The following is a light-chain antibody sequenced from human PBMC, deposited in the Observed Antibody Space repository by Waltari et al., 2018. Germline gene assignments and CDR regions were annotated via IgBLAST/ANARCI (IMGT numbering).Light chain of an antibody. CDR1: TLGDKF. J-gene: IGLJ2*01. Sequence: SYELTQPPSVSVSPGQTASITCSGDTLGDKFACWYQQKPGPSPILVIYQDNKRPSGIPERCCGSNSGSTATLTISGTQTMDEADYYCQAWDSNAAVFGGGTKLTVL. V-gene: IGLV3-1*01. CDR3: QAWDSNAAV. CDR2: QDN.